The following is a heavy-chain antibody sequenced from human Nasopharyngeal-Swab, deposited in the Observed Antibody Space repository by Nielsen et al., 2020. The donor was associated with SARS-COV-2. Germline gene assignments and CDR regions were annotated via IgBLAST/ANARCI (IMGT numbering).Heavy chain of an antibody. J-gene: IGHJ6*03. CDR3: AGRGISVSGDYYYYMDV. V-gene: IGHV3-30*04. CDR1: GFTFSSYA. CDR2: ISYDGSNK. D-gene: IGHD3-3*02. Sequence: SCAASGFTFSSYAMHWVRQAPGKGLEWVAVISYDGSNKYYADSVKGRFTISRDNARKSLYLQMDSLRGEDTGVYYCAGRGISVSGDYYYYMDVWGKGTPVTVPS.